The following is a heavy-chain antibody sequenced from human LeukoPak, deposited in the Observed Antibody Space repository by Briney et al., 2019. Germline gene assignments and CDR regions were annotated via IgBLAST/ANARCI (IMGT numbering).Heavy chain of an antibody. CDR1: GGSISTDY. CDR2: MYKSGST. CDR3: AVALDSSGWYSPY. D-gene: IGHD6-19*01. V-gene: IGHV4-59*12. J-gene: IGHJ4*02. Sequence: SETLSLTRTVSGGSISTDYWTWIRQPPGKGQEWIGSMYKSGSTHYNPSLKSRVTMSVDTSKNQFSLKLSSVTAADTAVYYCAVALDSSGWYSPYWGQGTLVTVSS.